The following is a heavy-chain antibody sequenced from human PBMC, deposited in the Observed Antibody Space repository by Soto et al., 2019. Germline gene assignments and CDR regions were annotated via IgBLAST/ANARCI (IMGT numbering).Heavy chain of an antibody. D-gene: IGHD3-10*01. CDR2: IHYSGRT. CDR1: GGSITGVAYY. CDR3: ARYYFDDGGFYYFDS. Sequence: LSLTCAVSGGSITGVAYYWTWMRQRPGKGLEWIAYIHYSGRTYYNPSLKSRVTISVDTSNNQFSLKLSSVTAADTAVYYCARYYFDDGGFYYFDSWGQGTPVTVSS. J-gene: IGHJ4*02. V-gene: IGHV4-31*11.